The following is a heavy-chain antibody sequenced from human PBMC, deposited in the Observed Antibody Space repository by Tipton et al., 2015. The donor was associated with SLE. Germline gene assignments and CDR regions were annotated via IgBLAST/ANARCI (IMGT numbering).Heavy chain of an antibody. CDR2: IRSSAHGGTT. J-gene: IGHJ3*02. D-gene: IGHD5-12*01. CDR1: GFTFAENG. V-gene: IGHV3-49*03. Sequence: SLRLSCTASGFTFAENGMTWFRQAPRKGLDWVAFIRSSAHGGTTQYAASVTGRFTISRDDSKSILYLQMNSLKTEDTAVYYCARSLNIVAAVFDIWGQGAMVTVSS. CDR3: ARSLNIVAAVFDI.